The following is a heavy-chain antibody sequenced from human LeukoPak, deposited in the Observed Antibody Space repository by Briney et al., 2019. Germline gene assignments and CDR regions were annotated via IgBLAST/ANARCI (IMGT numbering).Heavy chain of an antibody. V-gene: IGHV1-2*02. Sequence: ASVKVSCKASGYTFTGYYMHWVRQAPGQGLAWMGWINPNSGGTDYAQKFQGRVTMTRDTSISTAYMELSRLRSDDTAVYYCARDQRRFMVRGVTNWFDPWGQGTLVTVSS. CDR2: INPNSGGT. J-gene: IGHJ5*02. D-gene: IGHD3-10*01. CDR3: ARDQRRFMVRGVTNWFDP. CDR1: GYTFTGYY.